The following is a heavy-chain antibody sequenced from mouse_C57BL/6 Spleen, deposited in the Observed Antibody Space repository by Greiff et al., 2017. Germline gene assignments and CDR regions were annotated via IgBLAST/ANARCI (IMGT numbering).Heavy chain of an antibody. CDR1: GYTFTDYY. J-gene: IGHJ3*01. Sequence: QVQLKQSGAELVRPGASVKLSCKASGYTFTDYYINWVKQRPGQGLEWIARIYPGSGNTYYNEKFKGKATLTAEKSSSTAYMQLSSLTSEDSAVYFCARKGNWGFAYWGQGTLVTVSA. V-gene: IGHV1-76*01. CDR2: IYPGSGNT. D-gene: IGHD4-1*01. CDR3: ARKGNWGFAY.